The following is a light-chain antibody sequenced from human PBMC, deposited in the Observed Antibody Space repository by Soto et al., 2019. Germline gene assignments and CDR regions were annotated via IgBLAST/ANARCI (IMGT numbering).Light chain of an antibody. J-gene: IGKJ1*01. CDR1: QSVSSN. Sequence: EIVMTQSPATLSVSPGERATLSCRASQSVSSNLAWYQQTPGQAPRLLIYGASNRATGIPDRFSGSGSGTDFTLTISRLEPEDFAVYYCQQYGSSPLWTFGQGTKVDIK. V-gene: IGKV3-20*01. CDR2: GAS. CDR3: QQYGSSPLWT.